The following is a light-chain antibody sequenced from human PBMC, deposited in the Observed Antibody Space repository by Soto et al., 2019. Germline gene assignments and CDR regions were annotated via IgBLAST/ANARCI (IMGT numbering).Light chain of an antibody. CDR1: SGSVSTSYY. V-gene: IGLV8-61*01. Sequence: QTVVTQEPSFSVSPGRTVTLTCGFSSGSVSTSYYPSWYQQTPGQAPRTLIYSTNTRSSGVPDRFSGSILGNKAALPITGAQADDESDYYCVLYMGSGIWVFGGGTKVTVL. CDR3: VLYMGSGIWV. J-gene: IGLJ3*02. CDR2: STN.